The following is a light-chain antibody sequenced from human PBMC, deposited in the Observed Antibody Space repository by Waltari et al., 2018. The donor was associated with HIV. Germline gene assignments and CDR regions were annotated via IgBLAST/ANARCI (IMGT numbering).Light chain of an antibody. CDR2: AVD. J-gene: IGLJ3*02. Sequence: SAVTQPASVSGLPGQSVTISCTGYDNAFGLRNFVSWYQQHPGKLPRLIFSAVDSRASGIPDRFSASKSGETAFLTISSLRTEDEALYYCASFTGDDTVMFGGGTLVTVL. V-gene: IGLV2-14*03. CDR3: ASFTGDDTVM. CDR1: DNAFGLRNF.